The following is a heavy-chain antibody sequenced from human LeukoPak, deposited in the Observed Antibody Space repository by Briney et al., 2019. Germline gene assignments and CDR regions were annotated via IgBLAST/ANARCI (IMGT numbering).Heavy chain of an antibody. CDR1: GGSFSKYY. CDR3: ARVSVTNGWTFDS. J-gene: IGHJ4*02. Sequence: PSETLSLTCAVYGGSFSKYYWTWIRQPPGKGLECIGEINHSGSTSYNPSLKSRVTMSVDTSSNQFSLKLSSVTDADTAVYNCARVSVTNGWTFDSWGQGTLVTVFS. V-gene: IGHV4-34*01. CDR2: INHSGST. D-gene: IGHD5-18*01.